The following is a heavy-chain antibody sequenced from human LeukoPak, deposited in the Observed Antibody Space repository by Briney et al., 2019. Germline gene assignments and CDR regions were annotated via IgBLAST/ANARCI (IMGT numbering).Heavy chain of an antibody. CDR1: GFTFSGYW. J-gene: IGHJ4*02. V-gene: IGHV3-74*01. CDR3: AKLEQSLSFH. D-gene: IGHD1-1*01. CDR2: IDNDGSST. Sequence: GGSLRLSCAASGFTFSGYWMLWVRQAPGKGPVWVSRIDNDGSSTTYADSVKGRFTISRDNAKNTLYLQMDSLRAEDTAVYYCAKLEQSLSFHWGQGTLVTVSS.